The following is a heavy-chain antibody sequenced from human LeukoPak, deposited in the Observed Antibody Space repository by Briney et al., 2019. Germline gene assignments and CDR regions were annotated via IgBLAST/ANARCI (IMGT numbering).Heavy chain of an antibody. CDR3: ARDAATNYYDSRGYYPIYFDY. CDR2: IIPIFGTA. Sequence: GSSVKVSCKASGGTFSSYAISWVRQAPGQGLEWMGGIIPIFGTANYAQKFQGRVTITTDESTSTAYMELSSLRSEDTAVYYCARDAATNYYDSRGYYPIYFDYWGQGTLVTVSS. V-gene: IGHV1-69*05. CDR1: GGTFSSYA. D-gene: IGHD3-22*01. J-gene: IGHJ4*02.